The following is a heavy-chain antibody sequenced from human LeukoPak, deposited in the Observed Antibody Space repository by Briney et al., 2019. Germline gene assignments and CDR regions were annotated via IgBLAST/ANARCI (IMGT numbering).Heavy chain of an antibody. CDR3: ARDERYSYAYDAFDI. CDR2: ISSSSSYI. V-gene: IGHV3-21*01. CDR1: EFTFSTYA. J-gene: IGHJ3*02. Sequence: GGSLRLSCVASEFTFSTYAMNWVRQAPGKGLEWDSSISSSSSYIYYADSVKGRFTISRDNAKNSLYLQMNSLRAEDTAVYYCARDERYSYAYDAFDIWGQGTMVTVSS. D-gene: IGHD5-18*01.